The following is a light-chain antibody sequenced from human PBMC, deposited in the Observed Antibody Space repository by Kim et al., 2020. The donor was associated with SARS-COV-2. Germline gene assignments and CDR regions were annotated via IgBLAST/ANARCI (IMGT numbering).Light chain of an antibody. CDR1: QGINNY. CDR2: DAS. V-gene: IGKV1-16*02. Sequence: DIQMNQSPSSLSASVGDRVTITCRASQGINNYLAWFQQKPGKVPKSLIYDASSLQTGVPSKFSGSGSGTDFTLTISSLQPDDFATYYFQQYSTYPLTFGGGTKVDIK. J-gene: IGKJ4*01. CDR3: QQYSTYPLT.